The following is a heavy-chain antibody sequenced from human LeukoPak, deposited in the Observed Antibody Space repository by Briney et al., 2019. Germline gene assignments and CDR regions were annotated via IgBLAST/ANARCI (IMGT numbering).Heavy chain of an antibody. D-gene: IGHD3-10*01. CDR1: GYTFTSYG. J-gene: IGHJ6*02. CDR2: ISAYNGNT. CDR3: ARNTYYYGSGSYLYYYGMDV. V-gene: IGHV1-18*01. Sequence: APVKVSCKASGYTFTSYGISWVRQAPGQGLEWMGWISAYNGNTNYAQKLQGRVTMTTDTSTSTAYMELRSLRSDDTAVYYCARNTYYYGSGSYLYYYGMDVWGQGTTVTVSS.